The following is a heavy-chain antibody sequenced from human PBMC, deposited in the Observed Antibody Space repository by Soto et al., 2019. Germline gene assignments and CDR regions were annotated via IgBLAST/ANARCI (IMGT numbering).Heavy chain of an antibody. CDR2: INPSGGST. J-gene: IGHJ4*02. V-gene: IGHV1-46*01. CDR1: GYTFTSYY. D-gene: IGHD3-16*01. CDR3: ARAGASRDGYKRGSSAYFDY. Sequence: ASVRVSCQASGYTFTSYYMHWVRQAPGQGLEWMGIINPSGGSTSYAQKFQGRVTMTRDTSTSTVYMELSSLRSEDTAVYYCARAGASRDGYKRGSSAYFDYWGQGTLVTVSS.